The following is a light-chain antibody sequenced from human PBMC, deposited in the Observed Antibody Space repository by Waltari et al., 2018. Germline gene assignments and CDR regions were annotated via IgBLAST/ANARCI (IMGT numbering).Light chain of an antibody. Sequence: SYEVTQPPSVSVSPGQTVSITCSGHKMGDNYVTWYQQKPGQSPVLVIFQNNKRPSGIPERFSGSNSGNTATLTISGTQTIDEADYYCQAWDNSKGVFGPGTQVTVL. CDR2: QNN. CDR3: QAWDNSKGV. J-gene: IGLJ1*01. V-gene: IGLV3-1*01. CDR1: KMGDNY.